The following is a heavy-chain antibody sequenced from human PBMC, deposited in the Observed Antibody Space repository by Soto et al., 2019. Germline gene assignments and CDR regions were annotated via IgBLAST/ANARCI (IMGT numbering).Heavy chain of an antibody. CDR3: ARSPLGYCSGGSCITARDLYYMDV. Sequence: SETLSLTCTVSGGSISSYYWSWIWQPPGKGLEWIGYIYYSGSTNYNPSLKSRVTISVDTSKNQFSLKLISVTAADTAVYYCARSPLGYCSGGSCITARDLYYMDVWGKGTTVTVSS. CDR1: GGSISSYY. CDR2: IYYSGST. D-gene: IGHD2-15*01. V-gene: IGHV4-59*08. J-gene: IGHJ6*03.